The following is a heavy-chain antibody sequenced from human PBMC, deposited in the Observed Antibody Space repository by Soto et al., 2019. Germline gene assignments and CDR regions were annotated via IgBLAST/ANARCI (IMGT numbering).Heavy chain of an antibody. V-gene: IGHV4-34*01. J-gene: IGHJ4*02. CDR1: GWSFSGYY. D-gene: IGHD3-22*01. CDR2: INHSGST. CDR3: ARDYYDSSGYYSGFDY. Sequence: XETLSLTCAVYGWSFSGYYWSWIRQPPGKGLEWIGEINHSGSTNYNPSLKSRVTISVDTSKNQFSLKLSSVTAADTAVYYCARDYYDSSGYYSGFDYWGQGTLVTVSS.